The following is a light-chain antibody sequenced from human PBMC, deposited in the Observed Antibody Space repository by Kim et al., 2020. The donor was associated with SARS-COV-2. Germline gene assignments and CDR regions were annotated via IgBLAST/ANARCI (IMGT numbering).Light chain of an antibody. CDR2: EVT. Sequence: GQSVTISCTGTSSDVGGYNSVSWYQQHPGKAPKLMIYEVTKRPSGVPDRFSDSKSGNTASLTVSGLQAEDEADYYCSSYAGSKSTVFGTGTKVTVL. V-gene: IGLV2-8*01. J-gene: IGLJ1*01. CDR3: SSYAGSKSTV. CDR1: SSDVGGYNS.